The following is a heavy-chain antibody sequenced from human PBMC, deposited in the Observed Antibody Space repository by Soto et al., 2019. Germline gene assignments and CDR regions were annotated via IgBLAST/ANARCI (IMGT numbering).Heavy chain of an antibody. CDR2: IYHSGST. D-gene: IGHD3-10*01. Sequence: SETLSLTCAVSGGSISSSNWWSWVRQPPGKGLEWIGEIYHSGSTNYNPSLKSRVTISVDKSKNQFSLKLSSVTAADTAVYYCARGDYYGSGSYGMDVWGQGTTVTVSS. CDR3: ARGDYYGSGSYGMDV. V-gene: IGHV4-4*02. J-gene: IGHJ6*02. CDR1: GGSISSSNW.